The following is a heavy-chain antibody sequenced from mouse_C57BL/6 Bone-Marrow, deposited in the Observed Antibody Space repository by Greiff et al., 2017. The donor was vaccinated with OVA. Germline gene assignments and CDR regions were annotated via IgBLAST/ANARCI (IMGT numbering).Heavy chain of an antibody. V-gene: IGHV14-4*01. Sequence: EVQLQQPGAELVRPGASVKLSCTASGFNINDDYMHWVKQRPEQGLEWIGWIDPENGDTEYASKFQGKATITADTSSNTAYLQLSSLTSEDADVYYCTSRSYYVDAMDYWGQGTSVTVSS. CDR1: GFNINDDY. CDR3: TSRSYYVDAMDY. D-gene: IGHD2-1*01. CDR2: IDPENGDT. J-gene: IGHJ4*01.